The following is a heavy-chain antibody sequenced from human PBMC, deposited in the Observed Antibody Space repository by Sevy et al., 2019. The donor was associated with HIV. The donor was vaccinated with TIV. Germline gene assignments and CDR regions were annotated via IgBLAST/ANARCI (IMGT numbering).Heavy chain of an antibody. D-gene: IGHD2-2*01. CDR3: GKEANSSSIDDAFYY. CDR2: ITRTSRYI. CDR1: GFSFSEHT. Sequence: GGSLRLSCAASGFSFSEHTMNWVRQAPGKGLEWVSSITRTSRYIYYADSMKGRTSTSRNNAKNSLYLQMNSLGGEDTACYYRGKEANSSSIDDAFYYWGQGTIVPVSS. J-gene: IGHJ3*01. V-gene: IGHV3-21*01.